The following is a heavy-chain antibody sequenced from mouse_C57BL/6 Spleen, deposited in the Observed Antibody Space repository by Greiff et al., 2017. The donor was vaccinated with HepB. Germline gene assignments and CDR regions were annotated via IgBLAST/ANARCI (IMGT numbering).Heavy chain of an antibody. J-gene: IGHJ3*01. CDR3: GGDYDEEAWFAY. CDR1: GYTFTDHT. CDR2: IYPRDGST. Sequence: VQLQQSDAELVKPGASVKISCKVSGYTFTDHTIHWMKQRPEQGLEWIGYIYPRDGSTKYNEKFKGKATLTADKSSSTAYMQLNSLTSEDSAVYVCGGDYDEEAWFAYWGQGTLVTVSA. V-gene: IGHV1-78*01. D-gene: IGHD2-4*01.